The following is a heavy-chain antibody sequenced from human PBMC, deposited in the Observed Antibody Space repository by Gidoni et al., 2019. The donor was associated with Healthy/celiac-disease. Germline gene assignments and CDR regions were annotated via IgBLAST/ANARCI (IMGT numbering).Heavy chain of an antibody. Sequence: EVQLVESGGGLVQPGGSLRLSCAASGFTFSSYSMNWVRQAPGKGLEWVSYISSSSSTIYYADSVKGRFTISRDNAKNSLYLQMNSLRAEDTAVYYCARAWWWLRPPEGAFDIWGQGTMVTVSS. CDR1: GFTFSSYS. CDR2: ISSSSSTI. J-gene: IGHJ3*02. V-gene: IGHV3-48*01. CDR3: ARAWWWLRPPEGAFDI. D-gene: IGHD2-15*01.